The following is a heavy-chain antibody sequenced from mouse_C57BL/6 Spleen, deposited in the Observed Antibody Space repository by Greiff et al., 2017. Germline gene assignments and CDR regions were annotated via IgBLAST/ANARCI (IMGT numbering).Heavy chain of an antibody. CDR1: GFTFSSYA. D-gene: IGHD1-1*01. V-gene: IGHV5-4*01. J-gene: IGHJ2*01. CDR2: ISDGGSYT. CDR3: ARDMTTVVATGDY. Sequence: EVKLVESGGGLVKPGGSLKLSCAASGFTFSSYAMSWVRQTPEKRLEWVATISDGGSYTYYPDNVKGRFTISRDNAKNNRYLQMGHLKSEDTAIYYCARDMTTVVATGDYWGQGTTLTGSA.